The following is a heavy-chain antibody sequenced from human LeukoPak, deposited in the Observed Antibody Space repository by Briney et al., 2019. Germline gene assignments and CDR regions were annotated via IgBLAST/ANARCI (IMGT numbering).Heavy chain of an antibody. CDR1: GFSLSNSGMC. J-gene: IGHJ4*02. CDR3: ARIPRYYYGSGSYFDY. CDR2: IDWDDDK. V-gene: IGHV2-70*01. D-gene: IGHD3-10*01. Sequence: SGPALVKPKQTLTLTCTFSGFSLSNSGMCVSWIRQPPGKALEWLALIDWDDDKYYSTSLKTRLTISKDTSKNQVVLTMTNMDPVDTATYYCARIPRYYYGSGSYFDYWGQGTLVTVSS.